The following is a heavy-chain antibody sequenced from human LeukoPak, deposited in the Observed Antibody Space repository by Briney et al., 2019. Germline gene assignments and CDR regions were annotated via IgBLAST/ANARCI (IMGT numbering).Heavy chain of an antibody. J-gene: IGHJ4*02. CDR3: ARDFGAGWEEPKYSFDY. CDR2: ISYDGSKK. CDR1: GFTFSSYP. D-gene: IGHD3-10*01. V-gene: IGHV3-30-3*01. Sequence: PGGSLRLSCVASGFTFSSYPLHWVRQVPGKGLEWVAVISYDGSKKYYADSVKGRFTISRDNSKNTLYLQMNSLKPEDTAVYYCARDFGAGWEEPKYSFDYWGQGILVTVSS.